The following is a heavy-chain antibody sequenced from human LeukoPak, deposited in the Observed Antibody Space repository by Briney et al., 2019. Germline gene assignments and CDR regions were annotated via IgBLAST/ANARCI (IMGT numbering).Heavy chain of an antibody. D-gene: IGHD3-16*01. CDR1: GFTFSSYS. CDR3: ARDPSLGGGAI. V-gene: IGHV3-21*01. CDR2: ISSSSSYI. Sequence: GGSLRLSCAASGFTFSSYSMNWVRRAPGKGLEWVSSISSSSSYIYYADSVKGRFTISRDNAKNSLYLQMNSLRAEDTAVYYCARDPSLGGGAIWGQGTLVTVSS. J-gene: IGHJ4*02.